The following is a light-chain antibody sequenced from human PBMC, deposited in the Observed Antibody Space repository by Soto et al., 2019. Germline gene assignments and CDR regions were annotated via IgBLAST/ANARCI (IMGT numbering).Light chain of an antibody. V-gene: IGKV3-11*01. CDR3: XQRSVWPWT. CDR1: QSVNNY. CDR2: DTS. Sequence: EIVLTQSPATLSLSRGGRATLSCRASQSVNNYLAWYQQKPGQAPRLLIYDTSDRASGIPARFSGSGSGTDFTLTISTLEPEDFAVFYCXQRSVWPWTVGQGPRWIS. J-gene: IGKJ1*01.